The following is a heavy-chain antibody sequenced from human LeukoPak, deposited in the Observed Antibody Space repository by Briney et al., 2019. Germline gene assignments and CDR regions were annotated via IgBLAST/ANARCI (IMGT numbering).Heavy chain of an antibody. V-gene: IGHV4-4*09. CDR2: IYTSGST. CDR3: ARQQLVRSPYFDY. J-gene: IGHJ4*02. D-gene: IGHD6-6*01. CDR1: GGSISSYY. Sequence: SETLSLTCTVSGGSISSYYWSWIRQPPGKGLEWIGYIYTSGSTNYNPSLKSRVTISVDTSKNQFSLKLSSGTAADTAVYYCARQQLVRSPYFDYWGQGTLVTVSS.